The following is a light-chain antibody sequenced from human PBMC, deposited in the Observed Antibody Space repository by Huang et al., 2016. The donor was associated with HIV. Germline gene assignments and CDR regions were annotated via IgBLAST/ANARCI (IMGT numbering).Light chain of an antibody. CDR3: QQSYHIPYT. J-gene: IGKJ2*01. CDR1: QSISTY. V-gene: IGKV1-39*01. CDR2: AAS. Sequence: DIQMTQSPPSLSASIGDRVTITCRSSQSISTYLNWCRHRPGEAPDLLIHAASTLQSGVPSRFSGGGSGTDFTLTINNLQPGDSASYYCQQSYHIPYTFGRGTKVDIK.